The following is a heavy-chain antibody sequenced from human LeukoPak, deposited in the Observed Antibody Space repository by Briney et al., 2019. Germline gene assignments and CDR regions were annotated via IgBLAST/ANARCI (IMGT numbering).Heavy chain of an antibody. J-gene: IGHJ5*02. CDR3: ARDYRELVSYNWFDP. D-gene: IGHD6-13*01. CDR2: INSDGSST. V-gene: IGHV3-74*01. Sequence: GGSLRLSCAASGFTFSSYWMHWVRQAPGKGLVWASRINSDGSSTSYADSVKGRFTISRDNAKNTLYLQMNSLRLKDTAVYYGARDYRELVSYNWFDPWGQGTLVTVSS. CDR1: GFTFSSYW.